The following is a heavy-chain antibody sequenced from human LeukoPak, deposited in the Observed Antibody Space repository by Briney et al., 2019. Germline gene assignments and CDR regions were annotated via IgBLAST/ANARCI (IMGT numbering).Heavy chain of an antibody. V-gene: IGHV4-59*08. D-gene: IGHD3-3*01. CDR1: GGSISSYY. Sequence: SETLSLTCTVSGGSISSYYWSWIRQPPGKGLEWIGYINYSGSTNYNPSLKSRGTISVDTSKNQFSLKLSSVTAADTAVYYCARQDFWSGYLDYWGQGTLVTVSS. CDR3: ARQDFWSGYLDY. CDR2: INYSGST. J-gene: IGHJ4*02.